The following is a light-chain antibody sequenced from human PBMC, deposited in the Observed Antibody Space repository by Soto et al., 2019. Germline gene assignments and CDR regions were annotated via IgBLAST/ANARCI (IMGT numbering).Light chain of an antibody. Sequence: DIQMTQSPSSLSASVGDRVTITFQASQDITNYLNWYQQKPGKAPQLLIYDAFNLETGVPSRSTGSGSGREYTFTIRSLQPEDIATYYCQQYDTLPPTFGPGTKVDIK. CDR2: DAF. CDR3: QQYDTLPPT. J-gene: IGKJ3*01. CDR1: QDITNY. V-gene: IGKV1-33*01.